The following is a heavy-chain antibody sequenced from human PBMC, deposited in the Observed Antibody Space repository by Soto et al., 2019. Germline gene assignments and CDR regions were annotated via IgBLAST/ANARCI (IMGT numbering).Heavy chain of an antibody. CDR1: GGSFSGYY. Sequence: SETLSLTCAVYGGSFSGYYWSWIRQPPGKGLEWIGEINHNGSTNYNPSLKSRVTISVDTSKNQFSLKLSSVTAADTAVYYCARVGIAAAGIRYWGQGTLVTVSS. J-gene: IGHJ4*02. V-gene: IGHV4-34*01. CDR2: INHNGST. D-gene: IGHD6-13*01. CDR3: ARVGIAAAGIRY.